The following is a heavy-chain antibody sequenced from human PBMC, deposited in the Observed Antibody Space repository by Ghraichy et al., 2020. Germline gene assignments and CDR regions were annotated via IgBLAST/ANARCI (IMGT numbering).Heavy chain of an antibody. D-gene: IGHD3-10*01. Sequence: SETLSLTCTVSGGSISSSSYYWGWIRQPPGKGLEWIGSIYYSGSTYYNPSLKSRVTISVDTSKNQFSLKLSSVTAADTAVYYCHYGWVDAADYWGQGTLVTVSS. CDR2: IYYSGST. V-gene: IGHV4-39*01. J-gene: IGHJ4*02. CDR1: GGSISSSSYY. CDR3: HYGWVDAADY.